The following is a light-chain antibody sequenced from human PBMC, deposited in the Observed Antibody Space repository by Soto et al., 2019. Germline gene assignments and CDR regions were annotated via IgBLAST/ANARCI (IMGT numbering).Light chain of an antibody. V-gene: IGLV2-8*01. Sequence: QSVLTQPPSASGSPGQSVTISCTGTSSDVGGYNYVSWYQQYPGKAPKLMIYEVSKRPSGVPDRFSGSKSGNTASLTISGLQAEDEADYYCCSYAGSYTLVVFGGGTKLTVL. J-gene: IGLJ3*02. CDR3: CSYAGSYTLVV. CDR2: EVS. CDR1: SSDVGGYNY.